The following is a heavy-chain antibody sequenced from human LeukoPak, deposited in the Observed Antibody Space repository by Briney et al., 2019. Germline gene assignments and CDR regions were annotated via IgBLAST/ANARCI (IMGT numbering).Heavy chain of an antibody. D-gene: IGHD6-13*01. CDR1: GGSISSYY. Sequence: SETLSLTCTVSGGSISSYYWSWIRQPAGKGLEWIGRIYTSGSTNYSPSLKSRVTISVDKSKNQFSLKLSSVTAADTAVYYCARDAAAAGLYYFDYWGQGTLVTVSS. J-gene: IGHJ4*02. V-gene: IGHV4-4*07. CDR3: ARDAAAAGLYYFDY. CDR2: IYTSGST.